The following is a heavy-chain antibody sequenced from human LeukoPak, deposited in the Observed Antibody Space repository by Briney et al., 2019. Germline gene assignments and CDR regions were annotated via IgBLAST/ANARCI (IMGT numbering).Heavy chain of an antibody. CDR1: GGSISSYY. D-gene: IGHD5-12*01. CDR2: IYYSGST. Sequence: SETLSLTCTVSGGSISSYYWSWIRQPPGKGLGWIGYIYYSGSTNYNPSLKSRVTISVDTSRNQFSLKLSSVTAADTAVYYCARGSGGYDSPFDYWGQGTLVTVSS. V-gene: IGHV4-59*01. CDR3: ARGSGGYDSPFDY. J-gene: IGHJ4*02.